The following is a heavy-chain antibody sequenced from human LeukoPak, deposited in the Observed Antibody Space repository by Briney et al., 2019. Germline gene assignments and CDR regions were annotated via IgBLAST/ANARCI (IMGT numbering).Heavy chain of an antibody. CDR2: IIPIFGTA. V-gene: IGHV1-69*05. CDR1: GGTFSSYA. Sequence: SVKVSCKASGGTFSSYAISWVRQAPGQGLEWMGRIIPIFGTANYAQKFQGRVTITTDESTSTAYMELSSLRSEDTAVYYCARDKGYYDTLTGGGARYYYYMDVWGKGTTVTVSS. D-gene: IGHD3-9*01. J-gene: IGHJ6*03. CDR3: ARDKGYYDTLTGGGARYYYYMDV.